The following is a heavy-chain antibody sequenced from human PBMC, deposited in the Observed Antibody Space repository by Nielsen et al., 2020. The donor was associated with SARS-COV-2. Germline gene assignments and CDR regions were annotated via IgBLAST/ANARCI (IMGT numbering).Heavy chain of an antibody. J-gene: IGHJ6*02. Sequence: GGSLRLSCAASGFTFDDYGMSWARQAPGKGLEWVSGINWNGGSTGYADSVKGRFTISRDNAKNSLYLQMNSLRAEDTAVYYCAREGYGSGSYYKYYYYYGMDVWGQGTTVTVSS. CDR2: INWNGGST. CDR1: GFTFDDYG. CDR3: AREGYGSGSYYKYYYYYGMDV. D-gene: IGHD3-10*01. V-gene: IGHV3-20*04.